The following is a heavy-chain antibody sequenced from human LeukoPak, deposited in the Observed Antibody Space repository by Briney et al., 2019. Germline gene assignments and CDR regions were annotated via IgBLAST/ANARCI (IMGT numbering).Heavy chain of an antibody. CDR1: GASISGSGYY. V-gene: IGHV4-39*07. J-gene: IGHJ4*02. CDR2: INHSGST. D-gene: IGHD6-6*01. Sequence: SEILSLTCTVSGASISGSGYYWGWLRQPPGKGLEWIGEINHSGSTNYNPSLKSRVTISVDTSKNQFSLKLSSETAADTAVYYCARGGVRSSSSGTLSFDYWGQGTLVTVSS. CDR3: ARGGVRSSSSGTLSFDY.